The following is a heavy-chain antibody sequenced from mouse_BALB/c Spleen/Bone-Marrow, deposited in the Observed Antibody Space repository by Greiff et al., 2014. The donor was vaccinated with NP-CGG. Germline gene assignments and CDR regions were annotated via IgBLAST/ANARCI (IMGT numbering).Heavy chain of an antibody. Sequence: EVHLVESGAELVKPGASVKLSCTASGFNIKDAYMHWVKQRPEQGLEWIGRIDPANGNTKYDPKFQGKATITADTSSNTAYLQLSSLTSEDTAVYYCAIYYYGSSGFAYWGQGTLSLSLQ. CDR1: GFNIKDAY. V-gene: IGHV14-3*02. CDR2: IDPANGNT. D-gene: IGHD1-1*01. J-gene: IGHJ3*01. CDR3: AIYYYGSSGFAY.